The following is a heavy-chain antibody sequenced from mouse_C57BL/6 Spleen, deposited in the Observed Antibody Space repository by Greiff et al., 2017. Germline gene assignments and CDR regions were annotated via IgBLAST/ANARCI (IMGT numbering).Heavy chain of an antibody. CDR3: ARHYGSGYYAMDG. CDR2: INPKNGGT. J-gene: IGHJ4*01. D-gene: IGHD1-1*01. V-gene: IGHV1-22*01. CDR1: GYTFTDYN. Sequence: EVQLQQPGPELVKPGASVKMSCKASGYTFTDYNMHWVKQSHGKSLEWIGYINPKNGGTSYNQKFKGKATLTVNKSSSTAYIALRSLASDDSAVYYCARHYGSGYYAMDGWGQGTSVTVAS.